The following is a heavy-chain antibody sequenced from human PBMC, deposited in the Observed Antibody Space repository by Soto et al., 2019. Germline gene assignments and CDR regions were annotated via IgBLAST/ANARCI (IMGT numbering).Heavy chain of an antibody. V-gene: IGHV4-31*03. CDR3: ARGPRFSFDY. J-gene: IGHJ4*02. Sequence: PSETLSLTCTFSGFSISSGGYYLSWIRQHPGKGLEWIGYIYYSGSTYYNPSLKSRVTISVDTSKNQFSLKLSSVTAADTAVYYCARGPRFSFDYWGQGTLVTVSS. CDR1: GFSISSGGYY. CDR2: IYYSGST.